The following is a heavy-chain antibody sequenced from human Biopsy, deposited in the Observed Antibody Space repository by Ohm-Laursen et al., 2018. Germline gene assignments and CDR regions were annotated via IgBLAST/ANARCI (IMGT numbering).Heavy chain of an antibody. V-gene: IGHV4-31*01. J-gene: IGHJ5*02. CDR2: IFNSANT. CDR1: GGSISSGGSY. Sequence: TLSLTCTVSGGSISSGGSYWSWIRQRPGKGLEWIGYIFNSANTYYNPSLKNLITISGDTSKNQFSLKLNSVTAADTAMYYRARDLYDFCGGCPFDPWGQGTLVTVSP. D-gene: IGHD3-3*01. CDR3: ARDLYDFCGGCPFDP.